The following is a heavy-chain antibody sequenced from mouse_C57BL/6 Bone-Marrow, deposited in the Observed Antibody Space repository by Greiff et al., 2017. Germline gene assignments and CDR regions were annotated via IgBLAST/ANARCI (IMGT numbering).Heavy chain of an antibody. J-gene: IGHJ3*01. CDR1: GYSITSGYD. Sequence: EVQLVESGPGMVQPSQSLSLTCTVTGYSITSGYDWHWIRHFPGNKLEWMGYISYSGSTNYNPSLKSRISITHATSKNHFFLKLNSVTTEDTATYYCARGHYGSSSWFAYWGQGTLVTVSA. V-gene: IGHV3-1*01. D-gene: IGHD1-1*01. CDR2: ISYSGST. CDR3: ARGHYGSSSWFAY.